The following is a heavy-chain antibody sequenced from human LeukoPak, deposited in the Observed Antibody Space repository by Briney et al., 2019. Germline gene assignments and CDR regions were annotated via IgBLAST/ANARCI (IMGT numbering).Heavy chain of an antibody. CDR3: ASPVITMVRGVTQDY. V-gene: IGHV1-46*01. D-gene: IGHD3-10*01. Sequence: ASVRVSCKASGYTFTSYYMHWVRQAPGQGLEWMGIINPSGGSTSYAQKFQGRVTMTRDMSTSTVYMELSSLRSEDMAVYYCASPVITMVRGVTQDYWGQGTLVTVSS. J-gene: IGHJ4*02. CDR1: GYTFTSYY. CDR2: INPSGGST.